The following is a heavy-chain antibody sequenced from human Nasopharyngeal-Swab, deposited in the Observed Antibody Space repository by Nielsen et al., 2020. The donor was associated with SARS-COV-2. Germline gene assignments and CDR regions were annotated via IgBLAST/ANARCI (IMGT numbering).Heavy chain of an antibody. CDR3: ASRPASVRAVAGATDY. CDR1: GDTFSSYA. D-gene: IGHD6-19*01. CDR2: IIPIFGTA. J-gene: IGHJ4*02. V-gene: IGHV1-69*13. Sequence: SVKVSCKASGDTFSSYAISWVRQDPGQGLEWMGGIIPIFGTANYAQKFQGRVTITADESTSTAYMELSSLRSEDTAVYYCASRPASVRAVAGATDYWGQGTLVTVSS.